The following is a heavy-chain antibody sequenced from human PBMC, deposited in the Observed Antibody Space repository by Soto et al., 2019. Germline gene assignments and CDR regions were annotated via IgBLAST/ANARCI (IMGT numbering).Heavy chain of an antibody. V-gene: IGHV3-15*07. J-gene: IGHJ6*02. D-gene: IGHD3-3*01. CDR2: IKSKTDGGTT. CDR1: GFTFSNAW. Sequence: PGGSLRLSCAASGFTFSNAWMNWVRQAPGKGLEWVGRIKSKTDGGTTDYAAPVKGRFTISRDDSKNTLYLQMNSLKTEDTAVYYCTTAEQGSGYYKFYYYGMHVWAQGTTVNVS. CDR3: TTAEQGSGYYKFYYYGMHV.